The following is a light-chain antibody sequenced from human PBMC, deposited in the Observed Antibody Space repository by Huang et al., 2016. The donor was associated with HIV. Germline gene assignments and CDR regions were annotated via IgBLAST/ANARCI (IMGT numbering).Light chain of an antibody. Sequence: EIVMTQSPATLSVSPGEGATLSCRASQSINSNLAWYQQKTGQVPRLLSYGASTRATGVPGRFSGSGSGTEFTLTISSLQSEDFAVYYCQQYNNRPPGFGPGTKVDIK. CDR3: QQYNNRPPG. CDR1: QSINSN. J-gene: IGKJ3*01. CDR2: GAS. V-gene: IGKV3-15*01.